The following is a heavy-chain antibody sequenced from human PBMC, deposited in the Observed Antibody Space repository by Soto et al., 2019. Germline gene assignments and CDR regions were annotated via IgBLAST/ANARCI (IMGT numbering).Heavy chain of an antibody. CDR2: IIPIFGTA. V-gene: IGHV1-69*13. CDR3: ARRMGDPYDSSGYYH. CDR1: GGTFSSYA. Sequence: ASVKVSCKASGGTFSSYAISWVRQAPGQGLEWMGGIIPIFGTANYAQKFQGRVTITADESTSTAYMELSSLRSEDTAVYYCARRMGDPYDSSGYYHWGQGTLVTVSS. J-gene: IGHJ5*02. D-gene: IGHD3-22*01.